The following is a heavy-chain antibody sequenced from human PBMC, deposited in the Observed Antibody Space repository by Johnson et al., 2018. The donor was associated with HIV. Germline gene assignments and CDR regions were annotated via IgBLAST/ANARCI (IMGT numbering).Heavy chain of an antibody. CDR3: AREGQEFNDAFDI. D-gene: IGHD3-10*01. V-gene: IGHV3-30*02. Sequence: QVTLVESGGSVVRPGGSLRLTCAASGFTFDDFGMTWVRHPPGKGLEWVAFIRYDGSNKYYADSVKGRFTISRDNSKNTLYLQMNSLRAEDTAVYYCAREGQEFNDAFDIWGQGTMVTVSS. J-gene: IGHJ3*02. CDR1: GFTFDDFG. CDR2: IRYDGSNK.